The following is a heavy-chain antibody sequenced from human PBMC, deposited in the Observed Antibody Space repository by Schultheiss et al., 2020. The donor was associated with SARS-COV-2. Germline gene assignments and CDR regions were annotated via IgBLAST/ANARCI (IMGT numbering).Heavy chain of an antibody. CDR3: TSSSWYLYFDY. Sequence: GGSLRLSCTTSGFTFDDNVMSGARQAPGRGPECVSFIRSKAYGGTTQCAASVKGRLIISRDDSKSLAYLQMNSLKTEDTAVYYCTSSSWYLYFDYWGQGTLVTVSS. CDR2: IRSKAYGGTT. D-gene: IGHD6-13*01. CDR1: GFTFDDNV. J-gene: IGHJ4*02. V-gene: IGHV3-49*04.